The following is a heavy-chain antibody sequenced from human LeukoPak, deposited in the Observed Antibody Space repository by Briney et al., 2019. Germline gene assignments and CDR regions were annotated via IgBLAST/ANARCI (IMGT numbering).Heavy chain of an antibody. CDR3: AKTVGYGDYVGYFDY. Sequence: GGSLRLSCAASGFTFSSYAMSWVRQAPGKGLEWVSAISGSGGSTYYADSVKGRFTISRDNSKNTLYLQMNSLRAEDTAVYYCAKTVGYGDYVGYFDYWGQGTLVTVSS. CDR2: ISGSGGST. J-gene: IGHJ4*02. CDR1: GFTFSSYA. D-gene: IGHD4-17*01. V-gene: IGHV3-23*01.